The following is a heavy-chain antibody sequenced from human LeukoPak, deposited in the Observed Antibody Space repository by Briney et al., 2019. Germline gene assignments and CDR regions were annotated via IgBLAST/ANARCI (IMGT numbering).Heavy chain of an antibody. D-gene: IGHD2-8*01. V-gene: IGHV3-49*03. CDR1: GFTFGDYA. CDR2: IRSKAYGGTT. Sequence: PARSTRLSCTASGFTFGDYAMRRFRQAPGKGPEGVGFIRSKAYGGTTEYAASVKGRFTISRDDSKSIAYLQMNSLKTEDTAVYYCTIEDCTNGVCYTLFDYWGQGTLVTVSS. J-gene: IGHJ4*02. CDR3: TIEDCTNGVCYTLFDY.